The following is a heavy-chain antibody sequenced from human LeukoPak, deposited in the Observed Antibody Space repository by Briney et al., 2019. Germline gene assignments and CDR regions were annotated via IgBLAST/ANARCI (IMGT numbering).Heavy chain of an antibody. CDR3: AKDRYGDGYVDY. J-gene: IGHJ4*02. CDR2: ISYDGSNK. V-gene: IGHV3-30*18. Sequence: SGGSLRLSCGASGFTFDDYWMSWVRQAPGKGLEWVAVISYDGSNKYYADSVKGRFTISRDNSKNTLYLQMNSLRAEDTAVYYCAKDRYGDGYVDYWGQETLVTVSS. D-gene: IGHD4-17*01. CDR1: GFTFDDYW.